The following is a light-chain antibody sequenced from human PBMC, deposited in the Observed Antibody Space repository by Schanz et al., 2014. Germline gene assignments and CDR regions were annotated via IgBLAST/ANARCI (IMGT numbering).Light chain of an antibody. CDR1: RSNIGSNS. Sequence: SVLAQPPSASETPGQRVSISCSGGRSNIGSNSVNWYQQLPGTAPKLVIYSNNRRPSGVPDRFSGSKSGTSASLAVTGLQTEDEAHYYCQSYDTSLSGRIFGGGTKLTVL. V-gene: IGLV1-44*01. J-gene: IGLJ2*01. CDR2: SNN. CDR3: QSYDTSLSGRI.